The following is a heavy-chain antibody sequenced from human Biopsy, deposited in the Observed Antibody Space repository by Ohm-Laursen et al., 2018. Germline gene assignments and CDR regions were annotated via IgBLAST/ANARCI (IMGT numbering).Heavy chain of an antibody. Sequence: TLSLTCTVSGVSMNTGTYYWTWIRQNPATGLEWIGYVHKSGNTLYNPSLKSRLSISVDTSRNQFSLKLRSVTAADTAVYYCARGTGKYYVYGAFDIWGQGTMVTVSS. V-gene: IGHV4-31*03. CDR2: VHKSGNT. CDR1: GVSMNTGTYY. CDR3: ARGTGKYYVYGAFDI. J-gene: IGHJ3*02. D-gene: IGHD3/OR15-3a*01.